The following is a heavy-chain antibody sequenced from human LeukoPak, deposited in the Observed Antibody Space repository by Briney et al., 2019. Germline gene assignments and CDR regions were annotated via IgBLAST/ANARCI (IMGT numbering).Heavy chain of an antibody. V-gene: IGHV4-30-4*08. D-gene: IGHD5-24*01. J-gene: IGHJ4*02. Sequence: PSQTLSLTCTVSGGSISSGDYYWRWIRQPPGKGLEWIGYIYYSGSTYYNPSLKSRVTISVDTSKNQFSLKLSSVTAADTAVYYCARDERWLQSLDYWGQGTLVTVSS. CDR3: ARDERWLQSLDY. CDR2: IYYSGST. CDR1: GGSISSGDYY.